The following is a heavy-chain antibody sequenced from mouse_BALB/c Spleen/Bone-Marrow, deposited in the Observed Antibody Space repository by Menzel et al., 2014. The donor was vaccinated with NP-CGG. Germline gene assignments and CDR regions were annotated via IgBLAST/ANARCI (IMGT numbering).Heavy chain of an antibody. J-gene: IGHJ4*01. CDR1: GYTFTEYT. CDR2: INPNNGGT. D-gene: IGHD2-2*01. CDR3: ARRIPYGYAMDY. Sequence: EVQLQESGPEPVKPWASVKISCKTSGYTFTEYTMHWVKQSHGKSLEWIGTINPNNGGTSYNQKFKGKATLTVDTSSSTAYMELHSLTSEGSAVYYCARRIPYGYAMDYWGQGTSVTVSS. V-gene: IGHV1-22*01.